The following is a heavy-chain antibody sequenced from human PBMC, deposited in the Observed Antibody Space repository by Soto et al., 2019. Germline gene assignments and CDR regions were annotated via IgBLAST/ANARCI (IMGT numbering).Heavy chain of an antibody. CDR2: VYFSGTT. D-gene: IGHD2-8*01. Sequence: PSETLSLTCAVSGVSMRTGGYYWTWIRQDPGKGLEWIGYVYFSGTTYYNPSLKNRVTMSVDLSKNQFSLKLTSVTAADTAVYNGVTNRGFVFYFFASWGQGTLVPVSS. CDR1: GVSMRTGGYY. J-gene: IGHJ4*02. CDR3: VTNRGFVFYFFAS. V-gene: IGHV4-31*11.